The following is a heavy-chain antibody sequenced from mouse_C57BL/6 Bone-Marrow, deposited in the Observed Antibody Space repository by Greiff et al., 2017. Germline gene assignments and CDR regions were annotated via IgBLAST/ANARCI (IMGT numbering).Heavy chain of an antibody. CDR3: ARRGWLLREAY. V-gene: IGHV1-81*01. CDR1: GYTFTSYG. D-gene: IGHD2-3*01. Sequence: VQLQESGAELARPGASVKLSCKASGYTFTSYGISWVKQRTGQGLEWIGEIYPRSGNTYYNEKFKGKATLTADKSSSTAYMELRSLTSEDSAVYYCARRGWLLREAYWGQGTLVTVSA. J-gene: IGHJ3*01. CDR2: IYPRSGNT.